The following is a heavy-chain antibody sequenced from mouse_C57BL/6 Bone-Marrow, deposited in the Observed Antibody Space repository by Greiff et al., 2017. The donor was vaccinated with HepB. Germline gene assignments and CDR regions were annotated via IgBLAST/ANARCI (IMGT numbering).Heavy chain of an antibody. CDR3: ARPQYYGSRAWFAY. J-gene: IGHJ3*01. Sequence: VQRVESGAELARPGASVKMSCKASGYTFTSYTMHWVKQRPGQGLEWIGYINPSSGYTKYNQKFKDKATLTADKSSSTAYMQLSSLTSEESAVYYCARPQYYGSRAWFAYWGQGTLVTVSA. D-gene: IGHD1-1*01. V-gene: IGHV1-4*01. CDR2: INPSSGYT. CDR1: GYTFTSYT.